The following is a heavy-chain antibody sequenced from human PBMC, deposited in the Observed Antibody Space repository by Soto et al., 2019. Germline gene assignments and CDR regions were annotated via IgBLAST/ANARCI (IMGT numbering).Heavy chain of an antibody. D-gene: IGHD4-17*01. J-gene: IGHJ5*02. V-gene: IGHV5-51*01. Sequence: EDGESLKISCKASGYSFTNYWIAWVRQMPGKGLEYMGIIYPSDSDSRYSPSFQDQVTFSADKCINSAFLQWSSLKASDTAMYYCARHGFYGDYSSNYFDPWGQGTLVTVSS. CDR3: ARHGFYGDYSSNYFDP. CDR2: IYPSDSDS. CDR1: GYSFTNYW.